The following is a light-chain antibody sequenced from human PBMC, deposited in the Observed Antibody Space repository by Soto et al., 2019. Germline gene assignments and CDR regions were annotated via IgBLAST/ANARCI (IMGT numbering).Light chain of an antibody. Sequence: QSALTQHASVSGSPGQSITISCTGTSSDVGSYNLVSWYQQHPGKAPKLMIYEVSKRPSGVSNRFSGSKSGNTASLTISGLQAEDEADYYCCSYAGYSTLVFGGGTKLTVL. CDR2: EVS. V-gene: IGLV2-23*02. J-gene: IGLJ2*01. CDR1: SSDVGSYNL. CDR3: CSYAGYSTLV.